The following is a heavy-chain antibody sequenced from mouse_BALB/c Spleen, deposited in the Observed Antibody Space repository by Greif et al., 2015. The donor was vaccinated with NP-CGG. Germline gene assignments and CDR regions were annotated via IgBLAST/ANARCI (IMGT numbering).Heavy chain of an antibody. J-gene: IGHJ1*01. D-gene: IGHD1-1*01. CDR2: IHPNSGNT. Sequence: VQLQQSGSVLVRPGASVKLSCKASGYTFTSSWMHWAKQRPGQGLEWIGEIHPNSGNTNYNEKFKGKATLTVDTSSSTAYVDLSSLTSEDSAVYYCARGDYGSSYDWYFDVWGAGTTVTVSS. CDR3: ARGDYGSSYDWYFDV. CDR1: GYTFTSSW. V-gene: IGHV1S130*01.